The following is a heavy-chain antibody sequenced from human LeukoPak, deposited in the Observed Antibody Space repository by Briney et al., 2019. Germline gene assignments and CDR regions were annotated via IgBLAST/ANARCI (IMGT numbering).Heavy chain of an antibody. CDR1: GVTVSSNY. CDR2: IYSGGNT. D-gene: IGHD5-18*01. J-gene: IGHJ1*01. Sequence: WGSMRLSCAASGVTVSSNYMNWVRQAPGKGLEWVSIIYSGGNTYYADSVKGRFTISRDNSKNTLYLQMNGLRAEDTAVYYCARQQDTTNPGYWGQGTLVPLSS. V-gene: IGHV3-66*04. CDR3: ARQQDTTNPGY.